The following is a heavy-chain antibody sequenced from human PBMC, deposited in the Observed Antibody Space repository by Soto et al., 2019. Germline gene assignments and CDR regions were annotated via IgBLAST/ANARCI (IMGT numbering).Heavy chain of an antibody. CDR2: INPSGGST. J-gene: IGHJ6*02. Sequence: ASVKVSCKASGGTFSSYAISWVRQAPGQGLEWMGIINPSGGSTSYAQKFQGRVTMTRDTSTSTVYMELSSLRSEDTAVYYCARRRGYCSSTSCYKRNYYYYGMDVWG. V-gene: IGHV1-46*01. D-gene: IGHD2-2*02. CDR1: GGTFSSYA. CDR3: ARRRGYCSSTSCYKRNYYYYGMDV.